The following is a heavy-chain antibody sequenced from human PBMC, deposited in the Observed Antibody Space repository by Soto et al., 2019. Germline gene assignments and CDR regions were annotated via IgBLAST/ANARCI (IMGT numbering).Heavy chain of an antibody. CDR3: TGAIPQVEYSSSPKYFDY. CDR2: IKSKTDGGTT. CDR1: GFTFSNAW. D-gene: IGHD6-6*01. J-gene: IGHJ4*02. V-gene: IGHV3-15*01. Sequence: GGSLRLSCAASGFTFSNAWMSWVRQAPGKGLEWVGRIKSKTDGGTTDYAAPVKGRFTISRDDSKNTLYLQMNSLKTEDTAVYYCTGAIPQVEYSSSPKYFDYWGQGTLVTVSS.